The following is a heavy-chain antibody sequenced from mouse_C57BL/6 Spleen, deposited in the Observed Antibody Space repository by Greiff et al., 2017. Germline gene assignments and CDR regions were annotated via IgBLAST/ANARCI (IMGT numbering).Heavy chain of an antibody. V-gene: IGHV1-81*01. CDR3: ARSGTGYAMDY. D-gene: IGHD4-1*01. J-gene: IGHJ4*01. CDR1: GYTFTSYG. CDR2: IYPRSGNT. Sequence: QVQLKQSGAELARPGASVKLSCKASGYTFTSYGISWVKQRTGQGLEWIGEIYPRSGNTYYNEKFKGKATLTADKSSSTAYMELRRLTSEDSAVYFCARSGTGYAMDYWGQGTSGTVSS.